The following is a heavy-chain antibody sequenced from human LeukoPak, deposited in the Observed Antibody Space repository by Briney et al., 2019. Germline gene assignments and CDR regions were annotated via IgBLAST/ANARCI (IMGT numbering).Heavy chain of an antibody. D-gene: IGHD4-17*01. J-gene: IGHJ4*02. CDR2: INHGGST. V-gene: IGHV4-34*01. Sequence: SETLSLTCAVYGGSFSGYYWSWIRQPPGKGLEWIGEINHGGSTNYNPSLKSRVTISVDTSKNQFSLKLSSVTAADTAVYYCARGPSRGTVTTRFDYWGQGTLVTVSS. CDR1: GGSFSGYY. CDR3: ARGPSRGTVTTRFDY.